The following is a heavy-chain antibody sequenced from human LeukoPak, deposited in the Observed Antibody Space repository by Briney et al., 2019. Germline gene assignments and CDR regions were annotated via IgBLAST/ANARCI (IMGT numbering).Heavy chain of an antibody. D-gene: IGHD1-1*01. CDR3: ARVPSGTLNLDPYFDY. Sequence: PGGSLRLSCAASGFSFSSYGIHWVRQTPGKGLEWVAVIWYDGSNKYYGDTVKGRFTISRDNSKNTLYLQMNSLRAEDTAAYYCARVPSGTLNLDPYFDYWGQGTLVTVSS. J-gene: IGHJ4*02. V-gene: IGHV3-33*01. CDR1: GFSFSSYG. CDR2: IWYDGSNK.